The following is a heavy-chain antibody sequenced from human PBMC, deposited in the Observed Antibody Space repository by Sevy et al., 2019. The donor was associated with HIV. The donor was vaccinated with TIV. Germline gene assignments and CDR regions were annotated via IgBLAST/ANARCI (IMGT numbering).Heavy chain of an antibody. J-gene: IGHJ4*02. CDR1: GSSLSGFS. Sequence: SGTLSLTCTVSGSSLSGFSWSWIRQPPGKGLEWVGNFYKSGRTNYNPPSKIRVTKSVDTSKNQFSLKLNSVTAADTAVYYCARAHTSGWFHYWGQGTLVTVSS. V-gene: IGHV4-4*08. D-gene: IGHD6-19*01. CDR2: FYKSGRT. CDR3: ARAHTSGWFHY.